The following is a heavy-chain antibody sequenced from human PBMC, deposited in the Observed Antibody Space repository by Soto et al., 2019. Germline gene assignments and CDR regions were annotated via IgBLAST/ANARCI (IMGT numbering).Heavy chain of an antibody. D-gene: IGHD3-10*01. J-gene: IGHJ5*02. CDR1: GGSISSSSYY. Sequence: SETLSLTCTVSGGSISSSSYYWGWIRQPPGKGLEWIGSIYYSGSTYYNPSLKSRVTISVDTSKNQFSLKLSSVTAADTAVYYCARHLWFGEFLGWFDPWGQGTLVTVS. CDR3: ARHLWFGEFLGWFDP. CDR2: IYYSGST. V-gene: IGHV4-39*01.